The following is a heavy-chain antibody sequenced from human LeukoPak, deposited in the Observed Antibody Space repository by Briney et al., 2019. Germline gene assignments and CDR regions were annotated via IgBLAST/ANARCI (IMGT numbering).Heavy chain of an antibody. V-gene: IGHV4-4*07. CDR3: ARKNSSSWYEDDAFDI. D-gene: IGHD6-13*01. CDR1: GVSISSYY. CDR2: IYTSGST. J-gene: IGHJ3*02. Sequence: PSETLSLTCTVSGVSISSYYWSWLRQPAGKGLEWIGRIYTSGSTNYNPSLKSRATMSVDTSKNQFSLKLSSVTAADTAVYYCARKNSSSWYEDDAFDIWGQGTMVTVSS.